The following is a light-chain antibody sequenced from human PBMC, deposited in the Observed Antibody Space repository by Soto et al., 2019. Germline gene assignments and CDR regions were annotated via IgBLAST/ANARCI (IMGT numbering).Light chain of an antibody. CDR1: QGIAND. CDR3: LQHNSYPIT. CDR2: AAS. V-gene: IGKV1-17*01. Sequence: DIQMTQSPSSLSASVGDRGTITCRASQGIANDLGWYQQKPGKVPKRLIYAASSLQSGVPLRFSGSGSGTEFTLTISSLQPEDHATYYCLQHNSYPITFGQGTRLEIK. J-gene: IGKJ5*01.